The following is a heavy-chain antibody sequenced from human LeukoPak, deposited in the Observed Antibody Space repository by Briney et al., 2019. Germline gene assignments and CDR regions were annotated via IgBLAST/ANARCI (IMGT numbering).Heavy chain of an antibody. J-gene: IGHJ5*02. CDR1: GGSFSGYY. D-gene: IGHD2-2*01. CDR2: INHSGST. CDR3: ARQPSLSYCSSATCWFDT. V-gene: IGHV4-34*01. Sequence: PSETLSLTCAVYGGSFSGYYWSWIRQPPGKGLEWIGEINHSGSTNYNPSLKSRVTISVDTSKNHFSLNLKSVTAADTAVYYCARQPSLSYCSSATCWFDTWGPGTLVTVSS.